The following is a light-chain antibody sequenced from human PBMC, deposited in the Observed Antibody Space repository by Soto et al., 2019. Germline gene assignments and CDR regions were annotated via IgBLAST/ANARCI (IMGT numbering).Light chain of an antibody. CDR1: SSDVGGYNY. V-gene: IGLV2-14*03. CDR2: DVT. J-gene: IGLJ1*01. Sequence: QSALTQPASVSGSPGQSIAISCTGTSSDVGGYNYVSWYQQHPGKAPKLMIYDVTSRTSGVSDRFSGSKSGTTASLTISGLQAEDEADYYCCSYTSSTIYVFGTGTKVTVL. CDR3: CSYTSSTIYV.